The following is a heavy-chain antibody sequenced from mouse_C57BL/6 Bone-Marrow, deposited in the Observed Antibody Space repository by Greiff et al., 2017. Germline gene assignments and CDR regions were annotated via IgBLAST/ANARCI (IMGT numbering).Heavy chain of an antibody. Sequence: RVESGAELVRPGSSVKLSCKDSYFAFMASAMHWVKQRPGHGLEWIGSFTMYSDATEYSENFKGKATLTANTSSSTAYMELSSLTSEDSAVYYCARGPIYYGTPGAMDYWGQGTSVTVSS. CDR3: ARGPIYYGTPGAMDY. D-gene: IGHD2-1*01. J-gene: IGHJ4*01. V-gene: IGHV1-49*01. CDR1: YFAFMASA. CDR2: FTMYSDAT.